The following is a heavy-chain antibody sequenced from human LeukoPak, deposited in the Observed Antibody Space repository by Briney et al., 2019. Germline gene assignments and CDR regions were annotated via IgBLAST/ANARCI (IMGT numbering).Heavy chain of an antibody. CDR3: ARLIVGATLGNWFDP. V-gene: IGHV5-51*01. CDR2: IYPGDSDT. J-gene: IGHJ5*02. D-gene: IGHD1-26*01. Sequence: GESLKISCKGSGYSFTSYWIGWVSQMPGKGLEWMGIIYPGDSDTRYSPSFQGQVTISADKSISTAYLQWSSLKASDTAMYYCARLIVGATLGNWFDPWGQGTLVTVSS. CDR1: GYSFTSYW.